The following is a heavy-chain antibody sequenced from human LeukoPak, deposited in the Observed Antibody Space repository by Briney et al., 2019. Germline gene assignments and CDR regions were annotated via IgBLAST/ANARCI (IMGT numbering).Heavy chain of an antibody. Sequence: PSETLSPTCTVSGASISSYYWSWIRQPPGKGLEWIGYIYYSGSTNYNPSLKSRVTISVDTSKNHFSLKVSSVTAADTAVYYCARQMYLGGMDVWGQGTTVTVSS. CDR3: ARQMYLGGMDV. D-gene: IGHD2-8*01. CDR2: IYYSGST. CDR1: GASISSYY. J-gene: IGHJ6*02. V-gene: IGHV4-59*08.